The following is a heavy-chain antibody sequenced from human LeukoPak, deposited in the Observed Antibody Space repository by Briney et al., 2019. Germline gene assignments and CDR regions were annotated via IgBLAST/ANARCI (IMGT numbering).Heavy chain of an antibody. CDR2: IYYSGST. CDR1: GASISSYY. Sequence: PSETLSLTCTVSGASISSYYWSWIRQPPGKGLEWIGYIYYSGSTNYSPSLKSRVTISVDTSKNQFSLKLSSVTAADTAVYYCARLSSLANIAARGRTWLDPWGQGSLVTVSS. D-gene: IGHD6-6*01. CDR3: ARLSSLANIAARGRTWLDP. J-gene: IGHJ5*02. V-gene: IGHV4-59*01.